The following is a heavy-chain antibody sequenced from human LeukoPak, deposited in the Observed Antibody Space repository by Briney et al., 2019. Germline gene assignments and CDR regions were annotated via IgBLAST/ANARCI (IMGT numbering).Heavy chain of an antibody. CDR2: IYSGGST. V-gene: IGHV3-53*01. CDR1: GFTVSSNF. Sequence: GGSLRLSCAASGFTVSSNFMSWVRQAPGKGLEWVSVIYSGGSTYYADSVKGRFTISRDNSKNTLYLQMNGLRAEDTAVYYCAKDFIIRGITFGWFDPWGQGTLVTVSS. D-gene: IGHD3-10*01. J-gene: IGHJ5*02. CDR3: AKDFIIRGITFGWFDP.